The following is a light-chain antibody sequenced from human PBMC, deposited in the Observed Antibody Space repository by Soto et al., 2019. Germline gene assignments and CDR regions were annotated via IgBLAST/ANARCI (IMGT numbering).Light chain of an antibody. V-gene: IGKV3-11*01. CDR2: GAS. J-gene: IGKJ5*01. CDR1: QTVTTY. CDR3: QQRSNWPGT. Sequence: EIVLTQSPATLSLSPGERATLSCRASQTVTTYLAWYQQKPGQTPRLLIYGASERATGIPARFSGSGSGTDFTLTISSLEPEDFAVYYCQQRSNWPGTFGQGTRLEI.